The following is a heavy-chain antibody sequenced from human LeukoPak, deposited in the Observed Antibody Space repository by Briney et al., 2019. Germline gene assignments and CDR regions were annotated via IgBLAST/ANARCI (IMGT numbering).Heavy chain of an antibody. CDR2: INPSGGST. V-gene: IGHV1-46*01. Sequence: ASVKVSCKASGYTFTSYYMHWVRQAPGQGLEWMGIINPSGGSTSYAQKFQGRVTMTEDTSTDTAYMELSSLRSEDTAVYYCATGGAIFGVVIIRGGLDYWGQGTLVTVSS. CDR3: ATGGAIFGVVIIRGGLDY. D-gene: IGHD3-3*02. J-gene: IGHJ4*02. CDR1: GYTFTSYY.